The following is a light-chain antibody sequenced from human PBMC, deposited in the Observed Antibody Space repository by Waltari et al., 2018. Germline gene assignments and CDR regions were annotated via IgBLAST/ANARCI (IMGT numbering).Light chain of an antibody. CDR1: KRVSSY. V-gene: IGKV3-11*01. CDR3: QQRSNWPLT. CDR2: EAS. J-gene: IGKJ4*01. Sequence: EIVLTQSPATLSLSPGERATLTCRASKRVSSYLAWYQQKPGQAPRLLIYEASNRATGSPARFSGSGSGTDFTLTISSLEPEEFAVYDCQQRSNWPLTFGGGTKVEIK.